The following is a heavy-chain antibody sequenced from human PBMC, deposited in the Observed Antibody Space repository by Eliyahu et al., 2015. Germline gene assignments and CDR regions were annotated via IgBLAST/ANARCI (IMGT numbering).Heavy chain of an antibody. CDR2: ISWNSGTI. Sequence: EVQLVESGGDLVQPGRSLRLSCAASGXTFDDYDMHWVRHXPGRGLELVPGISWNSGTIEYADSVKGRFTISRDNTKNSLYLQMDYLTAEDTALYYCAKVVIPDWYFDVWGRGTLVTVSS. D-gene: IGHD2-21*01. CDR3: AKVVIPDWYFDV. CDR1: GXTFDDYD. V-gene: IGHV3-9*01. J-gene: IGHJ2*01.